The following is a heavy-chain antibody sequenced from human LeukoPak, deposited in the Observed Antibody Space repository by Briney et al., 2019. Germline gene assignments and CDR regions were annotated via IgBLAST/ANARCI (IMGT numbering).Heavy chain of an antibody. D-gene: IGHD2-15*01. CDR2: ISGSYSTT. CDR1: GFTFSSYA. J-gene: IGHJ1*01. Sequence: GGSLRLSCAASGFTFSSYAMSWVRQAPGKGLECVSSISGSYSTTYYADSVKGRFTISRDTSKNTLYLQTSTLRADDTAVYYCATRSVAAAYFQYWGQGTLVTVSS. V-gene: IGHV3-23*01. CDR3: ATRSVAAAYFQY.